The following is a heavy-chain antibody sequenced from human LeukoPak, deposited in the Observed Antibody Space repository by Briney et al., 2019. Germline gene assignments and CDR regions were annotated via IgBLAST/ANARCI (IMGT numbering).Heavy chain of an antibody. CDR1: GGSFSGYY. J-gene: IGHJ5*02. Sequence: SSETLSLTCAVYGGSFSGYYWSWIRQPPGKGLEWIGEINHSGSTNYNPSLKSRVTISVDTSKNQFSLKLSSVTAADTAVYYCARYPYPSWGQGTLVTVSS. CDR2: INHSGST. V-gene: IGHV4-34*01. D-gene: IGHD2-21*01. CDR3: ARYPYPS.